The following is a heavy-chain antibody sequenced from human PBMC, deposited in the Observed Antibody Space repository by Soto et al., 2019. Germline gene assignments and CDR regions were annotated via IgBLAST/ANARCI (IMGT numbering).Heavy chain of an antibody. V-gene: IGHV3-30*18. CDR3: AKVLGYCSSSTCSREAYYYSGMDV. CDR2: ISYDGGNK. J-gene: IGHJ6*02. D-gene: IGHD2-2*03. Sequence: QVQLVESGGGVVQPGRSLRLSCSASGFTFSTYGMHWVRQAPGKGLEWVAVISYDGGNKYYGESVKGRFSISRDNPKNTVYLQMNGLRAEDTAVYYCAKVLGYCSSSTCSREAYYYSGMDVWGPGTTVTVSS. CDR1: GFTFSTYG.